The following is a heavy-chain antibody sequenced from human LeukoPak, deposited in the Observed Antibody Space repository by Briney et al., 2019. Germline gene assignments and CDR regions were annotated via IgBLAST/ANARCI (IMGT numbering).Heavy chain of an antibody. CDR1: GYTLTGYH. J-gene: IGHJ6*02. Sequence: ASVKVSCKASGYTLTGYHMHWVRQAPGQGLEWMGWINPNSGGTNYAQKFQGWVTMTRDTPISTAYMELSRLRSDDTAVYYCARDHGEYSSSFYYYYGMDVWGQGTTVTVSS. V-gene: IGHV1-2*04. CDR3: ARDHGEYSSSFYYYYGMDV. CDR2: INPNSGGT. D-gene: IGHD6-6*01.